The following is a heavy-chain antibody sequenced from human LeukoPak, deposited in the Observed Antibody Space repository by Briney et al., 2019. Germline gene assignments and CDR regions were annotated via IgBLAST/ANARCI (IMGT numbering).Heavy chain of an antibody. V-gene: IGHV1-18*01. Sequence: ASVKVSCKASGYTFTSYGIIWVRQAPGQGLEWMGWISAYNGNTNYAQKLQGRVTMTTDTSTSTAYMELRSLRSDDTAVYYCARDYPMGGGKEGFDYWGQGTLVTVSS. J-gene: IGHJ4*02. D-gene: IGHD4-23*01. CDR1: GYTFTSYG. CDR3: ARDYPMGGGKEGFDY. CDR2: ISAYNGNT.